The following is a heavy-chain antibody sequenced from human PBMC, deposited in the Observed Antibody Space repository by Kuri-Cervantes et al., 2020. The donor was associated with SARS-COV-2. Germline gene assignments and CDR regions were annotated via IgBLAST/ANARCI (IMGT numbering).Heavy chain of an antibody. V-gene: IGHV3-48*01. CDR3: ARDRSRITIFGVVTRYGMDV. D-gene: IGHD3-3*01. Sequence: FAASGCTFGSYSMNWVRQAPGKGLEWVSYISSSSSTIYYADSVKGRFTISRDNAKNSLYLQMNSLRAEVTAVYYCARDRSRITIFGVVTRYGMDVWGQGTTVTVSS. J-gene: IGHJ6*02. CDR2: ISSSSSTI. CDR1: GCTFGSYS.